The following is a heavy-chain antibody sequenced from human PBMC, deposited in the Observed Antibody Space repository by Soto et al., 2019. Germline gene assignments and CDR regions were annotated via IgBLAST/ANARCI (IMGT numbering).Heavy chain of an antibody. Sequence: PSQTLSLTCAISGDSVSSASTALSLIRQSPSRGLEWLGRTYYRSNWYTDYAVSVKSRITISPDTSKNQFSLQLNSVTPEDTAVYYCARGSYYSGWVWGQGTLVTVSS. CDR2: TYYRSNWYT. J-gene: IGHJ4*02. V-gene: IGHV6-1*01. CDR1: GDSVSSASTA. D-gene: IGHD6-19*01. CDR3: ARGSYYSGWV.